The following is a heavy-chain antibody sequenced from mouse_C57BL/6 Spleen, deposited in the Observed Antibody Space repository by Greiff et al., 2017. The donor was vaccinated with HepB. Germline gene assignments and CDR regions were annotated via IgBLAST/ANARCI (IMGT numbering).Heavy chain of an antibody. Sequence: DVQLVESGGGLVKPGGSLKLSCAASGFTFSDYGMHWVRQAPEKGLEWVAYISSGSSTIYYADTVKGRFTISRDNAKNTLFLQMTSLRSEDTAMYYCAKDYYGSFDYWGQGTTLTVSS. CDR1: GFTFSDYG. CDR2: ISSGSSTI. D-gene: IGHD1-1*01. V-gene: IGHV5-17*01. J-gene: IGHJ2*01. CDR3: AKDYYGSFDY.